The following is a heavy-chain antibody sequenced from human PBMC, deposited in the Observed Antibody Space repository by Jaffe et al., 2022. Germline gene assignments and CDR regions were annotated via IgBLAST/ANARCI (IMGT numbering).Heavy chain of an antibody. CDR3: ALPSPGYSSSDY. D-gene: IGHD6-19*01. V-gene: IGHV4-34*01. CDR1: GGSFSGYY. J-gene: IGHJ4*02. CDR2: INHSGST. Sequence: QVQLQQWGAGLLKPSETLSLTCAVYGGSFSGYYWSWIRQPPGKGLEWIGEINHSGSTNYNPSLKSRVTISVDTSKNQFSLKLSSVTAADTAVYYCALPSPGYSSSDYWGQGTLVTVSS.